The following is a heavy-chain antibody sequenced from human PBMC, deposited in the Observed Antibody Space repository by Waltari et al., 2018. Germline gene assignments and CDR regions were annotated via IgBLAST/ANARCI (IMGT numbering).Heavy chain of an antibody. V-gene: IGHV3-49*04. CDR2: IRSNFYGGTT. Sequence: EVQLVESGGGLAQPGRSLRLSCRGSGFNFGDVAISWVRQGPGKGLQWVAMIRSNFYGGTTEYDASVKGRFTVSRNDSKSIAYMQMTSLKVQDTGIYYCTRGTAGWYWGQGILVTVSS. CDR1: GFNFGDVA. J-gene: IGHJ4*02. D-gene: IGHD6-19*01. CDR3: TRGTAGWY.